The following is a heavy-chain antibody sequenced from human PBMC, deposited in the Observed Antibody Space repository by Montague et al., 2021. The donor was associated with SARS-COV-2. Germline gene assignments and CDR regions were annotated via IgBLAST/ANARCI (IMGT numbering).Heavy chain of an antibody. CDR2: KYYTGSA. J-gene: IGHJ4*02. CDR3: ARAQTTCFMANCVNYFDY. Sequence: SETLSLTCSVSGDSISSYYWSSIRQFPGRGLDWIGHKYYTGSATYYTPSKSRLSILVDTSRWKLSLNLKSVTAADTAVYYCARAQTTCFMANCVNYFDYWGQGAQVTVSS. V-gene: IGHV4-59*01. D-gene: IGHD1-1*01. CDR1: GDSISSYY.